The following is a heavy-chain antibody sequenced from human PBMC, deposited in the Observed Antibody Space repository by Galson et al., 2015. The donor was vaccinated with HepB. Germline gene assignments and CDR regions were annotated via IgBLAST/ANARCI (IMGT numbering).Heavy chain of an antibody. D-gene: IGHD2-15*01. V-gene: IGHV1-69*13. CDR3: ASLRCSGGSCYSVYGLQADF. CDR1: GYTFTNYA. J-gene: IGHJ4*02. Sequence: SVKVSCKASGYTFTNYAMHWVRQAPGQGLEWMGGIIPNCGTENYAQKFQGRVTITADESTNTAYMELSSLRSEDTAVYYCASLRCSGGSCYSVYGLQADFWGQGTLVTVSS. CDR2: IIPNCGTE.